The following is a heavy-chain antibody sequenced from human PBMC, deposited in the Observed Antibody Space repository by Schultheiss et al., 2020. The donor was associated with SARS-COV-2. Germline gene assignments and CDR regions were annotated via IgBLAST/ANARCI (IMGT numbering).Heavy chain of an antibody. CDR2: ISGSGGST. Sequence: GGSLRLSCAASGFTFSDYYMSWIRQAPGKGLEWVSAISGSGGSTYYADSVKGRFTISRHNSKNTLYLQMNSLRAEDTAVYYCARVILGVWGMDVWGQGTTVTVSS. V-gene: IGHV3-23*01. CDR1: GFTFSDYY. J-gene: IGHJ6*02. CDR3: ARVILGVWGMDV. D-gene: IGHD3-10*01.